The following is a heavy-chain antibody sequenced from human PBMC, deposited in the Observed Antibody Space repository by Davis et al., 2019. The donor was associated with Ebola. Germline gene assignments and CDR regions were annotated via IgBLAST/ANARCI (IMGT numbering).Heavy chain of an antibody. CDR2: IIPIFGTA. CDR3: ARSLGVARIVVVPSDYYGMDV. V-gene: IGHV1-69*13. CDR1: GGTFSSYA. J-gene: IGHJ6*02. Sequence: SVKVSCKASGGTFSSYAISWVRQAPGQGLEWMGGIIPIFGTANYAQKFQGRVTITADESTSTAYMELSSLRSEDTAVYYCARSLGVARIVVVPSDYYGMDVWGQGTTVTVSS. D-gene: IGHD2-2*01.